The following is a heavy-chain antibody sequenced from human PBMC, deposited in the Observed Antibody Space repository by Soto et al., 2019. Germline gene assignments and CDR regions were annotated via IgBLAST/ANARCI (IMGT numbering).Heavy chain of an antibody. CDR1: GITTSTYC. CDR3: VTGDHADY. CDR2: IKQDGTEK. Sequence: EVQLVESGGALVRPGESLRLSCAASGITTSTYCMGWFRQAPGRGLEWVATIKQDGTEKSYMDSLKGRFTISRDNAINSLYLQMSSLRAEDTAVYFCVTGDHADYWGQGTLVTVSS. V-gene: IGHV3-7*03. J-gene: IGHJ4*02. D-gene: IGHD3-10*01.